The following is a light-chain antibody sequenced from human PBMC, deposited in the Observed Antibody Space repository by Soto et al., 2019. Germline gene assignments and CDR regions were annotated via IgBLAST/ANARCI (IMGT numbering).Light chain of an antibody. J-gene: IGKJ2*01. CDR3: QQYHSAPYT. V-gene: IGKV4-1*01. CDR1: QSVLYSSNNKNY. Sequence: DIVMTQSPDSLAVSLGGRAIINCKSSQSVLYSSNNKNYYIAWYQQKPGQPPKLLIYYAFTRESGVPDRFSGSGSGTDFTLTISSLQAEDVAVYYCQQYHSAPYTFGQGTKVDIK. CDR2: YAF.